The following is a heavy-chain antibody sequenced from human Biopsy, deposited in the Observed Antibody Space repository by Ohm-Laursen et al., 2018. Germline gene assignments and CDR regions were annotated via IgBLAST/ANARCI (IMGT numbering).Heavy chain of an antibody. J-gene: IGHJ4*02. D-gene: IGHD2-21*02. Sequence: RSLRLSCSAFGFTFDDYAMHWVRQAPGKGLEWVSGITWNSGSIGYADSVKGRFSIFRDNAKHSLYLQMNSLRAEDTALYYCAKDLGQVTAAIGYWGQGTLVTVSP. CDR1: GFTFDDYA. V-gene: IGHV3-9*01. CDR2: ITWNSGSI. CDR3: AKDLGQVTAAIGY.